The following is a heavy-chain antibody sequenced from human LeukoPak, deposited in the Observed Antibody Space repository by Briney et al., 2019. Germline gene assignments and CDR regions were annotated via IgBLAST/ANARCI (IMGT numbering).Heavy chain of an antibody. D-gene: IGHD6-13*01. CDR1: GGSISSHY. CDR3: AGSSSSWYYYYYMDV. J-gene: IGHJ6*03. Sequence: PSETLSLTCTVSGGSISSHYWSWIRQPPGKGLEWIGYIYYSGSTNYNPSLKSRVTRSVDTSKNQFSLKLSSVTAADTAVYYCAGSSSSWYYYYYMDVWGKGTTVTVSS. CDR2: IYYSGST. V-gene: IGHV4-59*11.